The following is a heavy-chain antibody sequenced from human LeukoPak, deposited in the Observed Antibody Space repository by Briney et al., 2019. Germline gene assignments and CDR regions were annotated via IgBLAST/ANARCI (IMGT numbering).Heavy chain of an antibody. D-gene: IGHD5-18*01. V-gene: IGHV1-18*04. J-gene: IGHJ5*02. Sequence: ASVKVSCKASGYTFTSYGISWVRQAPGQRLEWMGWISAYNGNTNYAQKLQRGVTMTTDTSTSTAYMELRSLRSDDTAVYYCAREGVDTAMVDPWGQGTLVTVSS. CDR1: GYTFTSYG. CDR3: AREGVDTAMVDP. CDR2: ISAYNGNT.